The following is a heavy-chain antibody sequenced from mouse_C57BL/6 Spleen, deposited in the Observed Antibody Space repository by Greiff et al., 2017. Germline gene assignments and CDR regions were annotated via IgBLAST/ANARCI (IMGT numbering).Heavy chain of an antibody. J-gene: IGHJ4*01. V-gene: IGHV1-76*01. CDR1: GYTFTDYY. CDR3: ARDPIYYDYDYAMDY. D-gene: IGHD2-4*01. Sequence: VQLQESGAELVRPGASVKLSCKASGYTFTDYYINWVKQRPGQGLEWIARIYPGSGNTYYNEKFKGKATLTAEKSSSTAYMQLSSLTSEDSAVYFCARDPIYYDYDYAMDYWGQGTSVTVSS. CDR2: IYPGSGNT.